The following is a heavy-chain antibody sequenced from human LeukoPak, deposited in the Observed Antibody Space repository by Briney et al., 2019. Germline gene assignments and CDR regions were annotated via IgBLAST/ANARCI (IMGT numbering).Heavy chain of an antibody. D-gene: IGHD3-22*01. CDR1: GFTFSNYW. Sequence: GGSLRLSCTASGFTFSNYWMSWVRQAPEKGLEWVANIKQDGSERYYVDSVKGRFTISRDNSKNTLYLQMNSLRAEDTAVYYCAKRVYDSSGYYWDYWGQGTLVTVSS. CDR3: AKRVYDSSGYYWDY. CDR2: IKQDGSER. J-gene: IGHJ4*02. V-gene: IGHV3-7*03.